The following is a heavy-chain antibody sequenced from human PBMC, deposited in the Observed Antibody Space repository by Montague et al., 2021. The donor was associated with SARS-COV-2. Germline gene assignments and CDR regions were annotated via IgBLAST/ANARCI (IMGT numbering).Heavy chain of an antibody. Sequence: SETLSLTCSVSGGSINNYYWGWVRQSPGKGLEWIGYIYYSGSVTTSYXXXLKSRVSISVDTSENQFSLKLTSVTAVDTAVYYCARRGGGEVFARFMYWYFDVWSRGSLVTVSS. D-gene: IGHD2-21*01. CDR2: IYYSGSVTT. J-gene: IGHJ2*01. CDR1: GGSINNYY. CDR3: ARRGGGEVFARFMYWYFDV. V-gene: IGHV4-59*13.